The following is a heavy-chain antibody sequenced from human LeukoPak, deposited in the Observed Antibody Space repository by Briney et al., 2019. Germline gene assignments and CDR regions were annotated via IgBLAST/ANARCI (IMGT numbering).Heavy chain of an antibody. D-gene: IGHD1-26*01. V-gene: IGHV3-30-3*01. CDR3: ARVIIVGGTTHYYGMDV. CDR2: KSYDGSNK. Sequence: GGSQRLPCAPSGFTFSIYAMHGAPQSPGKGREGVAFKSYDGSNKYYADSVKGRFTISRDNSKNTLYLQMNSLRAEDTAVYYCARVIIVGGTTHYYGMDVWGQGTTVTVSS. CDR1: GFTFSIYA. J-gene: IGHJ6*02.